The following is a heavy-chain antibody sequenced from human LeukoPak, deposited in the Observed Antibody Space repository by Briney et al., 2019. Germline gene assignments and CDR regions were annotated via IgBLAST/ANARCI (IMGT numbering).Heavy chain of an antibody. J-gene: IGHJ6*03. CDR2: ISWNSGSI. V-gene: IGHV3-9*01. D-gene: IGHD1-14*01. CDR1: GFTFADYA. Sequence: GGSLRLSCAASGFTFADYAMHWVRQAPGKGLEWVSGISWNSGSIGYADSVKGRFTISRDNAKSSLYLQMNSLRAEDTALYYCAKDRNNYYYYYYMDVWGKGTTVTVSS. CDR3: AKDRNNYYYYYYMDV.